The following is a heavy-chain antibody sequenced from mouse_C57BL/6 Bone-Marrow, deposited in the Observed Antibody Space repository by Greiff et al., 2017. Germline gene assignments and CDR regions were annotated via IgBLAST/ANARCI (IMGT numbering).Heavy chain of an antibody. J-gene: IGHJ2*01. CDR1: GFTFSDYY. Sequence: EVQLVESGGGLVQPGGSLKLSCAASGFTFSDYYMYWVRQTPEKRLEWVAYISNGGGSTYYPDTVKGRFTISRDNAKNTLYLQMSRLKSEDTAMYYCARHIYYGYEYYFDYWGQGTTLTVSS. CDR2: ISNGGGST. V-gene: IGHV5-12*01. D-gene: IGHD2-2*01. CDR3: ARHIYYGYEYYFDY.